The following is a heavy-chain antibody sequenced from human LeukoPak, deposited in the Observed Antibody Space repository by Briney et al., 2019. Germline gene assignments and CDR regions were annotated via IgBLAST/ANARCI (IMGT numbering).Heavy chain of an antibody. CDR3: ARAGIHYGSGNDAFDV. V-gene: IGHV3-66*01. D-gene: IGHD3-10*01. CDR2: IHSGGST. CDR1: GGSISSSNW. J-gene: IGHJ3*01. Sequence: ETLSLTCAVSGGSISSSNWWSWVRQAPGKGLEWVSAIHSGGSTYYTDSVKGRFTISRDISQNKVYLQMNNLRGEDTAVYYCARAGIHYGSGNDAFDVWGQGTVVSVSS.